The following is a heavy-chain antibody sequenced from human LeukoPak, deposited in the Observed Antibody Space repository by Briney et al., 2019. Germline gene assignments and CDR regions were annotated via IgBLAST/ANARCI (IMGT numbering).Heavy chain of an antibody. D-gene: IGHD2-2*01. V-gene: IGHV4-34*01. Sequence: SETLSLTCAVYGGSFSGYYWSWTRQPPGKGLEWIGEINHSGSTNYNPSLKSRVTISVDTSKNQFSLKLSSVTAADTAVYYCARGNIVVVPAAIRLGYRLSNYYYYYYMDVWGKGTTVTVSS. CDR2: INHSGST. CDR3: ARGNIVVVPAAIRLGYRLSNYYYYYYMDV. J-gene: IGHJ6*03. CDR1: GGSFSGYY.